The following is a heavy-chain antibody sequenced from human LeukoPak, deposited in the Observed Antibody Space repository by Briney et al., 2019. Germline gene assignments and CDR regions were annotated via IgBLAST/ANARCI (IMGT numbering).Heavy chain of an antibody. J-gene: IGHJ4*02. CDR2: ICGSGGST. Sequence: PGGSLRLSCAASGFTFSGYAMSWVRQAPGKGLEWVSAICGSGGSTYYADSVKGRFTISRDNSKNTLYLEMNSLRAEDTAVYYCAKGNYGDPFDYWGQGTLVTVSS. CDR3: AKGNYGDPFDY. D-gene: IGHD4-17*01. CDR1: GFTFSGYA. V-gene: IGHV3-23*01.